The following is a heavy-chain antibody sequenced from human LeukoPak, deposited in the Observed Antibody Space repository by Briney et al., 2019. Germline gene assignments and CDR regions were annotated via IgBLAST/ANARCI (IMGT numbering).Heavy chain of an antibody. J-gene: IGHJ4*02. D-gene: IGHD6-19*01. Sequence: SETLSLTCTVPGGSISSYYWSWIRQPPGKGLEWIGYIYYSGSTNYNPSLKSRVTISVDTSKNQFSLKLSSVTAADTAVYYCARHAPHIAVAGTLYDYWGQGTLVTVSS. CDR3: ARHAPHIAVAGTLYDY. V-gene: IGHV4-59*08. CDR1: GGSISSYY. CDR2: IYYSGST.